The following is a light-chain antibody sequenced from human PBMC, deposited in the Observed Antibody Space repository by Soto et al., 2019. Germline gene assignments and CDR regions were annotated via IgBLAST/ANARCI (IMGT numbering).Light chain of an antibody. V-gene: IGKV3-20*01. CDR2: GAS. J-gene: IGKJ1*01. CDR3: QQYGGSPWT. CDR1: QSVSNSY. Sequence: DIVPTQSPCTLSLSPGERATLSCRASQSVSNSYLAWYQQKPGQAPRLLIYGASSRATGIPDRFSGSGSGTDFALTISRLEPEDFAVYHCQQYGGSPWTFGQGTKVDIK.